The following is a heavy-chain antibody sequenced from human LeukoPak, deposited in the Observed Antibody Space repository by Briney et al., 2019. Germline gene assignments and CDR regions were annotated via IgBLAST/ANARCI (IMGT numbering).Heavy chain of an antibody. Sequence: PGGSLRLSCAASGFTFSSYSMNWVRQAPGKGLEWVSSISSSSSYIYYADSVKGRFTISRDNAKNSLYLQMNSLRAEDTAVYYCARASYYGSGSYYNVQAFDIRGQGTMVTVSS. CDR1: GFTFSSYS. D-gene: IGHD3-10*01. CDR3: ARASYYGSGSYYNVQAFDI. V-gene: IGHV3-21*01. CDR2: ISSSSSYI. J-gene: IGHJ3*02.